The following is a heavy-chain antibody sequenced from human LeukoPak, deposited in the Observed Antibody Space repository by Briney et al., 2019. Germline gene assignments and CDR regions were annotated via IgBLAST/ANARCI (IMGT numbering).Heavy chain of an antibody. J-gene: IGHJ5*01. CDR2: ISGNDPTK. Sequence: GGSLRLSCTASGLTLTTFDMVWVRQAPGRGLEWVSIISGNDPTKIYADSVKGRFTISRDDLKNTIYLQMDSLRDEDTAFYYCAKGLDAYSSRYLYRIFDSWGQGTLVTVSS. CDR1: GLTLTTFD. V-gene: IGHV3-23*01. CDR3: AKGLDAYSSRYLYRIFDS. D-gene: IGHD6-25*01.